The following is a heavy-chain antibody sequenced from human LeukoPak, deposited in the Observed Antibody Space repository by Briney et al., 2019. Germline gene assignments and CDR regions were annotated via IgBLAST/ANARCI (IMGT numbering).Heavy chain of an antibody. V-gene: IGHV4-34*01. CDR3: ARDGYNQGTDY. CDR1: GGSFSGYY. J-gene: IGHJ4*02. Sequence: PSETLSLTCAVYGGSFSGYYWSWIRQPPGKGLEWIGEINHSGSTNYNPSLKSRVTISVDTSKNQFSLKLSSATAADTAVYYCARDGYNQGTDYWGQGTLVTVSS. D-gene: IGHD5-24*01. CDR2: INHSGST.